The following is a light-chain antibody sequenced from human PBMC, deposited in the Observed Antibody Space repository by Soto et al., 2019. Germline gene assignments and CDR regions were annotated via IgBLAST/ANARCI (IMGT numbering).Light chain of an antibody. CDR3: QHYNSYSEA. J-gene: IGKJ1*01. Sequence: DIQMTQSPSTLSGSVGDRVTITCRASQTISSWLAWYQQKPGKAPKLLIYKASTLKSGVPSRFIGSGSGTEFTLTISSLQPNDFATYYCQHYNSYSEAVGQGTKVELK. CDR1: QTISSW. CDR2: KAS. V-gene: IGKV1-5*03.